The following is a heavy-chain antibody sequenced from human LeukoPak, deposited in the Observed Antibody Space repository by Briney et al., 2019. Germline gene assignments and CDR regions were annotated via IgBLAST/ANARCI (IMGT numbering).Heavy chain of an antibody. J-gene: IGHJ4*02. V-gene: IGHV3-30-3*01. Sequence: GGSLRLSCAASGFTFSSYAMHWVRQAPGKGLEWVAVISYDGSNKYYADSVKGRFTISRDNSKNTLYLQMNSLRAEDTAAYYCAKVKYQLLSPYFDYWGQGTLVTVSS. CDR3: AKVKYQLLSPYFDY. D-gene: IGHD2-2*01. CDR1: GFTFSSYA. CDR2: ISYDGSNK.